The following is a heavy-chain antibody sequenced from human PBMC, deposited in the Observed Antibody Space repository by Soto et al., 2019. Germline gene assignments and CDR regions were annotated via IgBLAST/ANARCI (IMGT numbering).Heavy chain of an antibody. D-gene: IGHD5-18*01. V-gene: IGHV4-4*02. CDR2: IYHSGST. CDR1: GGYIRSSNW. J-gene: IGHJ6*02. Sequence: SETLSLTCAVSGGYIRSSNWWSWVRQPPGKGLEWIGEIYHSGSTNYNPSLKSRVTISVDKSKNQFSLKLSSVTAADTAVYYCARDYGNGYGYYYYGMDVWGQGTTVTVSS. CDR3: ARDYGNGYGYYYYGMDV.